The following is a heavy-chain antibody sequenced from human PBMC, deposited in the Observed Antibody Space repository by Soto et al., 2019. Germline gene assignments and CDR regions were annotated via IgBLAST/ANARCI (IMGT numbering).Heavy chain of an antibody. CDR2: IYYSGST. J-gene: IGHJ4*02. V-gene: IGHV4-59*01. Sequence: SETLSLTCTVSGGSISSYYWSWIRQPPGKGLEWIGYIYYSGSTNYNPSLKSRVTISVDTSKNQFSLKLSSVTAADTAVYYCASGSYDFWSGYLKGLDYWGQGTLVTVSS. D-gene: IGHD3-3*01. CDR1: GGSISSYY. CDR3: ASGSYDFWSGYLKGLDY.